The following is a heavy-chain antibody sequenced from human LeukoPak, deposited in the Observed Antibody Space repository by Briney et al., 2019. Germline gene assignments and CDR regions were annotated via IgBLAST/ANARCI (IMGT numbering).Heavy chain of an antibody. Sequence: SDTLSLTCTVSGASISSYYWSWIRQPPGKGLEWIGYVSYSGSTNYNPSLKSRVTISVDTSQNQFSLKLSSVTAADTAVYYCARDCSGGSCKFDSWGQGTLVSVSS. CDR1: GASISSYY. CDR3: ARDCSGGSCKFDS. J-gene: IGHJ4*02. D-gene: IGHD2-15*01. CDR2: VSYSGST. V-gene: IGHV4-59*01.